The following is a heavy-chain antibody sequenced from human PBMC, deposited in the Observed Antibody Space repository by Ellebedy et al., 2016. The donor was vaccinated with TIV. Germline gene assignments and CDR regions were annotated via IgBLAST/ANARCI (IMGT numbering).Heavy chain of an antibody. CDR2: IDYSGSP. CDR3: ARALGYTGSASHYFDH. D-gene: IGHD5-18*01. J-gene: IGHJ4*02. CDR1: GESISGYY. V-gene: IGHV4-59*01. Sequence: SETLSLTXSVSGESISGYYWNWIRQSPGKGLKWIGYIDYSGSPNYSPSLRSRVTISQDTSKNQVSLKLTSVTAADTAVYYCARALGYTGSASHYFDHWGQGTLATV.